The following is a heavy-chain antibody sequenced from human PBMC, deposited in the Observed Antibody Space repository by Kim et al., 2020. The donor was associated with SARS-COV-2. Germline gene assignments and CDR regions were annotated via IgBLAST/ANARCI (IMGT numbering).Heavy chain of an antibody. J-gene: IGHJ6*02. V-gene: IGHV3-21*01. CDR3: ARDTFWFGETHYYYYGMDV. CDR2: ISSSSSYI. Sequence: GGSLRLSCAASGFTFSSYSMNWVRQAPGKGLEWVSSISSSSSYIYYADSVKGRFTISRDNAKNSLYLQMNSLRAEDTAVYYCARDTFWFGETHYYYYGMDVWGQGTTVTVSS. CDR1: GFTFSSYS. D-gene: IGHD3-10*01.